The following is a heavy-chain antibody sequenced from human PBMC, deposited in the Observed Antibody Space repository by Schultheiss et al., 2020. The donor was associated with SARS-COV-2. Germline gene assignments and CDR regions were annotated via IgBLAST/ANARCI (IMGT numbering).Heavy chain of an antibody. Sequence: SETLSLTCTVSGGSISSGGYYWSWIRQHPGKGLEWIGYIYYSGSTYYNPSLKSLVTISVDKSKNQLSLKLSSVTAADTAVYFCARSSQQWDLDYWGQGTLVTVSS. CDR2: IYYSGST. CDR1: GGSISSGGYY. D-gene: IGHD6-19*01. J-gene: IGHJ4*02. V-gene: IGHV4-31*01. CDR3: ARSSQQWDLDY.